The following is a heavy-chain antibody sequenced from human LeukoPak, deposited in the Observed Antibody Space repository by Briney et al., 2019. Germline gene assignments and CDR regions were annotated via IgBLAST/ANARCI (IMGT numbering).Heavy chain of an antibody. Sequence: GASVKVSCKAPGYTFTSYGISWVRQAPGQGLEWMGWISAYNGNTNYAQKLQGRVTMTTDTSTSTAYMELRSLRSDDTAVYYCARVEYYYGSGSYYNHGMDVWGQGTTVTVSS. CDR2: ISAYNGNT. CDR3: ARVEYYYGSGSYYNHGMDV. V-gene: IGHV1-18*01. J-gene: IGHJ6*02. D-gene: IGHD3-10*01. CDR1: GYTFTSYG.